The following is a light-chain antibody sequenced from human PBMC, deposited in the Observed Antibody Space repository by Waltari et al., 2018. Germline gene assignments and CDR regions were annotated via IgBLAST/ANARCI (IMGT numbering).Light chain of an antibody. V-gene: IGLV1-47*01. CDR3: AAWDDSHYV. Sequence: VLTQPPSASETPGQRVIISCSGSSSNLGSNYLYWYQQPPGTAPKLLIYRNNQRPSGVPDRFSGSKSGTSASLAISGLRSEDEAVYYCAAWDDSHYVFGTGTKVTVL. CDR2: RNN. J-gene: IGLJ1*01. CDR1: SSNLGSNY.